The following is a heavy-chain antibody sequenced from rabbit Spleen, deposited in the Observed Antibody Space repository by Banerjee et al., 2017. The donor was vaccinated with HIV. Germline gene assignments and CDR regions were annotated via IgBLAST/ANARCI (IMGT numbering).Heavy chain of an antibody. V-gene: IGHV1S47*01. D-gene: IGHD1-1*01. J-gene: IGHJ4*01. Sequence: QEQLVESGGGLVQPGGSLKLSCKASGFDFSSYGVSWVRQAPGKGLEWIGYIDPVFGITYYANWVNGRFTISSHNAQNTLFLQLNSLTAADTATYFCVREDVGGSVSLWGQGTLVTVS. CDR2: IDPVFGIT. CDR3: VREDVGGSVSL. CDR1: GFDFSSYG.